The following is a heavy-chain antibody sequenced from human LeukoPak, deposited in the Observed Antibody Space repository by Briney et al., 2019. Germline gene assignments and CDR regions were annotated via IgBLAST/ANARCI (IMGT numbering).Heavy chain of an antibody. CDR3: ARVMGGSGSYYSKGVTDY. CDR1: GYTFTSYG. D-gene: IGHD1-26*01. J-gene: IGHJ4*02. V-gene: IGHV1-18*01. Sequence: GASVKVSCKASGYTFTSYGISWVRQAPGQGLEWMGWTSAYNGNTNYAQKLQGRVTMTTDTSTSTAYMELRSLRSDDTAVYYCARVMGGSGSYYSKGVTDYWGQGTLVTVSS. CDR2: TSAYNGNT.